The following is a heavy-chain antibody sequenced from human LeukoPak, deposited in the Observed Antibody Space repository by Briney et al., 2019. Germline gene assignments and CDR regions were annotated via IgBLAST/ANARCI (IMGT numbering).Heavy chain of an antibody. CDR2: IYYSGIT. V-gene: IGHV4-59*01. CDR3: AREVPSYYGSGTYHIVGTYFDY. J-gene: IGHJ4*02. CDR1: GDSISNYY. D-gene: IGHD3-10*01. Sequence: PSETLSLTCTVSGDSISNYYWSWIRQPPGKGLEWIGYIYYSGITNYNPSLKSRVSISVDTSKNQFSLKLNSVTAADTAVYYCAREVPSYYGSGTYHIVGTYFDYWGQGTLVTVSS.